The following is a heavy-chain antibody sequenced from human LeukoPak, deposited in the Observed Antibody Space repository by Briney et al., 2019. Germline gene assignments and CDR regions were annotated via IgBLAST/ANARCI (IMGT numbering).Heavy chain of an antibody. Sequence: GGSPRLSCAASGFTFSSYAMHWVRQAPGKGLEWVGVIWSNGNNKYYADSVKGRFTISRDNSKNTLYLQMDSLRAEDTAVYYCTKEPGPYVLGYWGQGTLVTVSS. CDR3: TKEPGPYVLGY. V-gene: IGHV3-33*03. CDR2: IWSNGNNK. D-gene: IGHD2-8*01. CDR1: GFTFSSYA. J-gene: IGHJ4*02.